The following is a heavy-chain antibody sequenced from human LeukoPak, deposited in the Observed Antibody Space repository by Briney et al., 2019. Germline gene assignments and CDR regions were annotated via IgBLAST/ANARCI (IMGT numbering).Heavy chain of an antibody. Sequence: GGSLRLSYVASGFTFSDSAIHWVRQSTGKGLEWIGHMDKETNLYATALAASVKGRFTVSRDDSKNTAYLHMNSLKTEDTALYYCTRDSGTYNWFDPWGQGTLVTVSS. V-gene: IGHV3-73*01. D-gene: IGHD1-26*01. J-gene: IGHJ5*02. CDR2: MDKETNLYAT. CDR3: TRDSGTYNWFDP. CDR1: GFTFSDSA.